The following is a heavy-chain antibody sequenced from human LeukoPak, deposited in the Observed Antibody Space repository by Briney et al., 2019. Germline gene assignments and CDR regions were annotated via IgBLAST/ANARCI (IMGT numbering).Heavy chain of an antibody. Sequence: SVKVSCKASGGTFSSYAISWVRQAPGQGLEWMGGIIPIFGTANYAQKFQGRVTITADESTSTAYMELSSLRSEDTAVYYCARDVCSGGSCYDEGYFDYWGQGTLVTVSS. CDR3: ARDVCSGGSCYDEGYFDY. J-gene: IGHJ4*02. CDR2: IIPIFGTA. D-gene: IGHD2-15*01. V-gene: IGHV1-69*13. CDR1: GGTFSSYA.